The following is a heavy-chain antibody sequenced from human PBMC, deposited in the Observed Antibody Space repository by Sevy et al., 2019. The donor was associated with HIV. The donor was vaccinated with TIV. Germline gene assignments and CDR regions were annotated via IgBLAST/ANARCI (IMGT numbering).Heavy chain of an antibody. CDR1: GGSISSGNYS. Sequence: SETLSLTCAVSGGSISSGNYSWSWIRQPPGKGLEWIGYIYHSGTTYYNPSLKSRVTISVDRSENQFSLRLSPVTAADTAVYYCARAGLEDYFDSSGFFYANWFDPWGQGILVTVSS. V-gene: IGHV4-30-2*01. D-gene: IGHD3-22*01. CDR3: ARAGLEDYFDSSGFFYANWFDP. J-gene: IGHJ5*02. CDR2: IYHSGTT.